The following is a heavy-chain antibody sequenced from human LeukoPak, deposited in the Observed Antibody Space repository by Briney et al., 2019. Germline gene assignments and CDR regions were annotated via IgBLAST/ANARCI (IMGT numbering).Heavy chain of an antibody. CDR3: AHEMYNYGVDV. D-gene: IGHD1-1*01. V-gene: IGHV2-5*02. CDR1: GFSLKSGVG. J-gene: IGHJ6*02. Sequence: SGPTLVKPTQTLTPTCTFSGFSLKSGVGVGWIRQPPGKALEWLALIYWDDDKRYNPSLKSKLTITKDTSKNQVVLRMTNVDPVDTATYYCAHEMYNYGVDVWGQGTTVTVSS. CDR2: IYWDDDK.